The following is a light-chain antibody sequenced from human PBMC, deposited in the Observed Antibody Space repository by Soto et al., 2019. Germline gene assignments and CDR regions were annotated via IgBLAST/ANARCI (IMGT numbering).Light chain of an antibody. CDR1: QSVSSSY. CDR3: QQYGNSPQT. V-gene: IGKV3-20*01. Sequence: EIVLTQSPGTLSLSPGERATLSCRASQSVSSSYLAWYQQRPGQAPRLLIFGASSRATGIPDRFRGSGSGTDFTLTISRLEPEDFAVYYCQQYGNSPQTFGGGTKVDNK. CDR2: GAS. J-gene: IGKJ4*01.